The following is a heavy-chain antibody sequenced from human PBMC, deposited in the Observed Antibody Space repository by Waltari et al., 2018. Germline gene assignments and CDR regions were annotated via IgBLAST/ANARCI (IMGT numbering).Heavy chain of an antibody. CDR3: ARGEYSSSSGGYNWFDP. D-gene: IGHD6-6*01. CDR1: GDSVSSNSAA. V-gene: IGHV6-1*01. J-gene: IGHJ5*02. CDR2: TYYRSKWYN. Sequence: QVQLQQSGPGLVKPSQTLSLTCAISGDSVSSNSAAWNWIRQSPSRGLEWLGMTYYRSKWYNDYAVSVKSRITINPDTSKNQFSLQLNSVTPEDTAVYYCARGEYSSSSGGYNWFDPWGQGTLVTVSS.